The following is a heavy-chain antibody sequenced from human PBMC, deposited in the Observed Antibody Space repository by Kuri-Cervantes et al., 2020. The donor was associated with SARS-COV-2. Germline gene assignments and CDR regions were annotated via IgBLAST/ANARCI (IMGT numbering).Heavy chain of an antibody. CDR2: ISAYNGNT. J-gene: IGHJ4*02. CDR3: ARSPGSIVVVTAPDY. D-gene: IGHD2-21*02. Sequence: ASVKVSCKASGYTFTSYGISWVRQAPGQGLEWMGWISAYNGNTNYAQKLQGRVTMTTDTSTSTAYMELRSLRSDDTAVYYCARSPGSIVVVTAPDYWGQGTLVTDSS. CDR1: GYTFTSYG. V-gene: IGHV1-18*04.